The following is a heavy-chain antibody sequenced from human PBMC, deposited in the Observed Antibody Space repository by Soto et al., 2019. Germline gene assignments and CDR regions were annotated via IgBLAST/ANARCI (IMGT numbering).Heavy chain of an antibody. CDR1: GFTFRDYA. J-gene: IGHJ6*01. V-gene: IGHV3-49*04. Sequence: PGGSLRLSCKGSGFTFRDYAISWVRQAPGKGLQWVGFMRAKAFGGTTEYATFVKGRFTISRDDSKSVAYLQMNSLETEDTAVYYCTREGAYRSTPYYYFYAMDVRGQGSRVTVSS. D-gene: IGHD6-13*01. CDR2: MRAKAFGGTT. CDR3: TREGAYRSTPYYYFYAMDV.